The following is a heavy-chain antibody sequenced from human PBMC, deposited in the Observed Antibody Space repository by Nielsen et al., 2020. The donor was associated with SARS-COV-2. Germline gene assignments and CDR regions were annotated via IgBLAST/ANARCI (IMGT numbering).Heavy chain of an antibody. D-gene: IGHD6-19*01. Sequence: GESLKISCAASGFTVSSNYMSWVRQAPGKGLEWVSVIYSGGSTYYADSVKGRFTISRDNPKNTLYLQMNSLRAEDTAVYYCARDSPIAVADYFDLWGRGTLVTVSS. CDR3: ARDSPIAVADYFDL. V-gene: IGHV3-53*01. CDR1: GFTVSSNY. J-gene: IGHJ2*01. CDR2: IYSGGST.